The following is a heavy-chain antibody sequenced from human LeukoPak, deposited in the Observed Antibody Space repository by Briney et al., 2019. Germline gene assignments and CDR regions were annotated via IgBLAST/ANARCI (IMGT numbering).Heavy chain of an antibody. CDR2: IYYSGST. Sequence: SETLSLTCTVSGGSISSGDYYWSWIRQPPGKGLEWIGHIYYSGSTYYNPSLKSRVTISVDTSKNQFSLKLSSVTAADTAVYYCARAERNAFDIWGQGTMVTVSS. CDR1: GGSISSGDYY. V-gene: IGHV4-30-4*08. J-gene: IGHJ3*02. CDR3: ARAERNAFDI. D-gene: IGHD1-1*01.